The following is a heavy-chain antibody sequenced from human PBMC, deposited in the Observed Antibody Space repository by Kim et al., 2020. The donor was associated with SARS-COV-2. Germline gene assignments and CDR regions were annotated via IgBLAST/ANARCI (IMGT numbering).Heavy chain of an antibody. V-gene: IGHV3-11*06. D-gene: IGHD3-10*01. Sequence: VKGRCTISRDNAKNSRYLQMNSLRAEDTAVYYCARDTPYYYGSGSYYWFDPWGQGTLVTVSS. J-gene: IGHJ5*02. CDR3: ARDTPYYYGSGSYYWFDP.